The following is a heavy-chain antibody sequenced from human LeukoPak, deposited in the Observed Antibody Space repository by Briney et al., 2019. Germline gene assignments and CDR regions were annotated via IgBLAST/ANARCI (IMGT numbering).Heavy chain of an antibody. Sequence: GGSLRLFCAASGFTFNIYSMHWVRQAPGKGLEYVSGVSSEGCNTFYADSVKGSFTISRDNLKNTLYLHMGSLRGDDMAVYYCVKDDPRTRPEYGMDVWGQGTMVTVSS. CDR3: VKDDPRTRPEYGMDV. D-gene: IGHD1-14*01. CDR2: VSSEGCNT. J-gene: IGHJ6*02. V-gene: IGHV3-64*02. CDR1: GFTFNIYS.